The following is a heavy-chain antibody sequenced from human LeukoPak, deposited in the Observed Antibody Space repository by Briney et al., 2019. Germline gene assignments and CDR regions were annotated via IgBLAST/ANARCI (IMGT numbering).Heavy chain of an antibody. V-gene: IGHV3-48*01. J-gene: IGHJ5*02. Sequence: PGGSLRLSCAASGFTFSSYSMNWVRQAPGKGLEWVSYISSSSSTIYYADSVKGRFTISRDNAKNSLYLQMNSLRAEDTAVYYCARERGQYSSSWYFTLFDPWGQGTLVTVSS. CDR1: GFTFSSYS. CDR2: ISSSSSTI. D-gene: IGHD6-13*01. CDR3: ARERGQYSSSWYFTLFDP.